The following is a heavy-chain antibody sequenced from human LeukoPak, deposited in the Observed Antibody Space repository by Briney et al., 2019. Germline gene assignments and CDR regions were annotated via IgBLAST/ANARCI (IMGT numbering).Heavy chain of an antibody. CDR2: ISWDGGST. CDR3: AKGSSSGWYEAFDY. Sequence: PGGSLRLSCAASGFTFDDYTMHWVRQAPGKGLEWVSLISWDGGSTYYADSVKGRFTISRDNSKNSLYLQMNSLRTGDTALYYCAKGSSSGWYEAFDYWGQGTLVTVSS. CDR1: GFTFDDYT. J-gene: IGHJ4*02. D-gene: IGHD6-19*01. V-gene: IGHV3-43*01.